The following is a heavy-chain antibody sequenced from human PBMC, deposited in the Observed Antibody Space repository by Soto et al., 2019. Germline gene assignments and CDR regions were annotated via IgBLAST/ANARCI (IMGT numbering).Heavy chain of an antibody. D-gene: IGHD2-21*01. CDR1: GFTFRNFV. Sequence: EVQLLESGGGMVQPGGSLRVPCAASGFTFRNFVMSWVRQAPGKGLEWVSAIRGTGGETFYADSVKGRFTISRDNSKNTLYLQMNSLRDEDTALYFCAQDRGWGVVSPSHDYWGQGTLVTVSS. J-gene: IGHJ4*02. CDR3: AQDRGWGVVSPSHDY. V-gene: IGHV3-23*01. CDR2: IRGTGGET.